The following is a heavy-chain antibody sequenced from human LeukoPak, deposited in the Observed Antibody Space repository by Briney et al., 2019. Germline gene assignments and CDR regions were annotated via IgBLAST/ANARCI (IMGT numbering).Heavy chain of an antibody. CDR2: MNPNSGNT. CDR1: GYTFTSYD. D-gene: IGHD3-22*01. J-gene: IGHJ6*03. Sequence: GASVKVSCKASGYTFTSYDINWVRQATGQGLEWMGWMNPNSGNTGYAQKFQGRVTMTRNTSISTAYMELSSLRSEDTAVYYCARALEAGDDSSGLYYYYYMDVWGKGTTVTVSS. V-gene: IGHV1-8*01. CDR3: ARALEAGDDSSGLYYYYYMDV.